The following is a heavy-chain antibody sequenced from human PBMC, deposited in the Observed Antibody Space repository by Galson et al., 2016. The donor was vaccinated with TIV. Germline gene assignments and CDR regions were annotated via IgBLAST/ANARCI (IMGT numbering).Heavy chain of an antibody. V-gene: IGHV1-69*04. Sequence: SVKVSCKASGGTLNNYVINWVRQAPGQGLEWMGRIMPILDITKYTQKFQGRVTITADKSTSTAYMELSSLRSEDTAIYYCATSLHVTTRGFDYWGQGTLVTVSS. D-gene: IGHD3-22*01. CDR1: GGTLNNYV. CDR3: ATSLHVTTRGFDY. J-gene: IGHJ4*02. CDR2: IMPILDIT.